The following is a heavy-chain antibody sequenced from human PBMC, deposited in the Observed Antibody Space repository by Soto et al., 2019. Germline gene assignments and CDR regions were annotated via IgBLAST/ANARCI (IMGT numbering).Heavy chain of an antibody. CDR3: GRVVEGATRHTDLDS. CDR2: VNHSGGA. D-gene: IGHD2-21*01. V-gene: IGHV4-34*01. CDR1: GGSFRNYY. J-gene: IGHJ5*01. Sequence: PSETLSLTCGVYGGSFRNYYWIWVRQPPGKGLEWIGEVNHSGGAHYNSSLKSRVTISVDTANNQVSLRMRSLTAADTAVYYCGRVVEGATRHTDLDSWGQGTLVTVSS.